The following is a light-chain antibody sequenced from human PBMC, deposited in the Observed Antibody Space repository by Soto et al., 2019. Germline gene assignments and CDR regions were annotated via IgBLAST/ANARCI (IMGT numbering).Light chain of an antibody. J-gene: IGLJ3*02. CDR3: GTWVAGLSAWV. CDR1: SSNIGNNY. Sequence: QSVLTQPPSVSAAPGQTVTISCSGSSSNIGNNYVSWYQQLPGTAPKLLIYENNKRPSGIPDRFSGSKSGASATLGITGLQTGDEADYYCGTWVAGLSAWVFGGGTKVTVL. V-gene: IGLV1-51*02. CDR2: ENN.